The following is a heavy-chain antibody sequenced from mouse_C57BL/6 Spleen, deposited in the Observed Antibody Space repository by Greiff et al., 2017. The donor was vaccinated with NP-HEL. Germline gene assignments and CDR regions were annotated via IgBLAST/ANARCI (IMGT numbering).Heavy chain of an antibody. D-gene: IGHD3-3*01. CDR1: GFTFSSYA. V-gene: IGHV5-9-1*02. CDR2: ISSGGDYI. CDR3: TRGRDVGFYYAMDY. J-gene: IGHJ4*01. Sequence: EVNLVESGEGLVKPGGSLKLSCAASGFTFSSYAMSWVRQTPEERLEWVAYISSGGDYIYYADTVKGRFTISRDNARNTLYLQMSSLKSEDTAIYYCTRGRDVGFYYAMDYWGQGTSVTVSS.